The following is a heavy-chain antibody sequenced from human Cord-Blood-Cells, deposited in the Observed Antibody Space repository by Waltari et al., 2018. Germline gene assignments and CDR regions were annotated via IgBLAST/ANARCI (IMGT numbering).Heavy chain of an antibody. J-gene: IGHJ4*02. V-gene: IGHV1-24*01. CDR3: AAEYCSGGSCEYYFDY. CDR1: GYTLTELS. D-gene: IGHD2-15*01. Sequence: QVQLVQSGAEVKKPGASVKVSCKVSGYTLTELSMHWVRQAPGKGLEWMGGFDPEVGETIYAQKFQGRVTMTEDTSTDTAYMELSSLRSEDTAVYYCAAEYCSGGSCEYYFDYWGQGTLVTVSS. CDR2: FDPEVGET.